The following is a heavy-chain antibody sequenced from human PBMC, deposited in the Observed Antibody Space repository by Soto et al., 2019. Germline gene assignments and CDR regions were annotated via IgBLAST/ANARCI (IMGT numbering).Heavy chain of an antibody. J-gene: IGHJ5*02. CDR1: GGSISSSSYY. V-gene: IGHV4-39*01. D-gene: IGHD2-2*01. Sequence: QLQLQESGPGLVKPSETLSLTCTVSGGSISSSSYYWGWIRQPPGKGLEWIGSIYYSGSTYYNPSLKSRVTISVDTSKIQFSLKLSSVTAADTAVYYCASLEGTYCSSTSCYLNWFDPWGQGTLVTVSS. CDR2: IYYSGST. CDR3: ASLEGTYCSSTSCYLNWFDP.